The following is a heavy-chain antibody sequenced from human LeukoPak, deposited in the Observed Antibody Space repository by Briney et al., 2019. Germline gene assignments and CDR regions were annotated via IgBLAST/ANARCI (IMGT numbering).Heavy chain of an antibody. D-gene: IGHD3-22*01. Sequence: GRTLRLSCAASGFTFSTFAMSCVRQAPRQGREWVSAISGSGGSTYYTDSVKGRFTISRDNSKNTLYLQMNSLRAEDTAVYYCAKGRGYYDSSGYFGVAFDIWGQGTMVTVSS. V-gene: IGHV3-23*01. CDR1: GFTFSTFA. CDR3: AKGRGYYDSSGYFGVAFDI. CDR2: ISGSGGST. J-gene: IGHJ3*02.